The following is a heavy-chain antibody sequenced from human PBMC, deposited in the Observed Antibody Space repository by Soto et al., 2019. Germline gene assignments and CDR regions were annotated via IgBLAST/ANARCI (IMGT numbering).Heavy chain of an antibody. J-gene: IGHJ4*02. CDR1: GFTFSSYA. CDR2: ISYDGSNK. Sequence: QVQLVESGGGVVQPGRSLRLSCAASGFTFSSYAMHWVRQAPGKGLEWVAVISYDGSNKYYADSVKGRFTISRDNSKNTLYLQMNSLRAEDTAVYYCASWTRTFKSRGYYYEYYFDYWGQGTLVTVSS. V-gene: IGHV3-30-3*01. CDR3: ASWTRTFKSRGYYYEYYFDY. D-gene: IGHD3-22*01.